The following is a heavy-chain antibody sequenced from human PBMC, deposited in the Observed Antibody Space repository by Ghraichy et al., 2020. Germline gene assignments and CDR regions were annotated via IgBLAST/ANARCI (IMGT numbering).Heavy chain of an antibody. V-gene: IGHV3-48*02. J-gene: IGHJ6*02. D-gene: IGHD4-23*01. Sequence: GGSLRLSYVGSGFTFSSYSMNWVRQSPGKGLEWVSYITSSSRTIFYADSVKGRFTISRDNAQNSLYLQMNSLRDEDSAVYYCARGSTVVRFFYYDGMDVWGQGTTVTVSS. CDR1: GFTFSSYS. CDR3: ARGSTVVRFFYYDGMDV. CDR2: ITSSSRTI.